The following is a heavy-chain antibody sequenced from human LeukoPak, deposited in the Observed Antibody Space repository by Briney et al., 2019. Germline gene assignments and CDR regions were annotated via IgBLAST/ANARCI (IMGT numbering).Heavy chain of an antibody. J-gene: IGHJ3*02. D-gene: IGHD4-17*01. Sequence: SETLSLTCTVSGGSISSYYWSWIRQPPGKGLEWIGYIYYSGSTYYNPSLKSRVTISVDTSKNQFSLKLSSVAAADTAVYYCARVTVTNDAFDIWGQGTMVTVSS. CDR1: GGSISSYY. CDR3: ARVTVTNDAFDI. CDR2: IYYSGST. V-gene: IGHV4-59*12.